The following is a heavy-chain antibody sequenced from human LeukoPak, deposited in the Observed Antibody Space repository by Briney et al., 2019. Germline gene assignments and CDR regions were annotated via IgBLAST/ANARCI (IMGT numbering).Heavy chain of an antibody. D-gene: IGHD3-22*01. J-gene: IGHJ4*02. CDR3: ARGLSYDSSAPIGGFDY. Sequence: SETLSVTCTVSGGSISSYYWSWIRQPPGKGLEWIGYIYYSGSTNYNPSLKSRVTISVDTSKNQFSLKLSSATAADTAVYYCARGLSYDSSAPIGGFDYWGQGTLVTVSS. CDR1: GGSISSYY. V-gene: IGHV4-59*01. CDR2: IYYSGST.